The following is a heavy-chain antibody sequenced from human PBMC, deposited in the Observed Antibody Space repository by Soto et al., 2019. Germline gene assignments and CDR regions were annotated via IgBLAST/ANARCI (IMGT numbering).Heavy chain of an antibody. CDR3: ARAAYGSESPYYYYGMDV. V-gene: IGHV1-69*01. CDR1: GGTFSSYA. J-gene: IGHJ6*02. Sequence: QVQLVQSGAEVKKPGSSVKVSCKASGGTFSSYAISWVRQAPGQGLEWMGGIIPIFGTANYAQKFQGRVTINADESTSTAYMELSRLRSEDTAVYYCARAAYGSESPYYYYGMDVWGQGTTVTVSS. CDR2: IIPIFGTA. D-gene: IGHD3-10*01.